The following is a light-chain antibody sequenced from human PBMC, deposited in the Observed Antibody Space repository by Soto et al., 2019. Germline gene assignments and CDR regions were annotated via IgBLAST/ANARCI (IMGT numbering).Light chain of an antibody. CDR2: EDS. V-gene: IGLV2-23*02. CDR3: CSYAGRSTFSLYV. Sequence: QSALTQPASVSGSPGQSITISCTGTSSDVGSYNLVSWYQQHPGKAPKLMIYEDSKRPSGVSNRSSGSKSGNTGSLPISGLRAEDEADYFCCSYAGRSTFSLYVLRTGTKVTLL. J-gene: IGLJ1*01. CDR1: SSDVGSYNL.